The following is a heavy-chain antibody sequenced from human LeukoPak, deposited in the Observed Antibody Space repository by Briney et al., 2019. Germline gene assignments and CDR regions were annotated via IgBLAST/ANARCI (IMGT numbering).Heavy chain of an antibody. J-gene: IGHJ4*02. Sequence: ASVKVSCKASGYTFTGYYMHWVRQAPGQGLEWMGWINPNSGGTNYAQKLQGRVTMTTDTSTSTAYMELRSLRSDDTAVYYCALVGATGRLFDYWGQGTLVTVSS. CDR2: INPNSGGT. CDR1: GYTFTGYY. D-gene: IGHD1-26*01. CDR3: ALVGATGRLFDY. V-gene: IGHV1-2*02.